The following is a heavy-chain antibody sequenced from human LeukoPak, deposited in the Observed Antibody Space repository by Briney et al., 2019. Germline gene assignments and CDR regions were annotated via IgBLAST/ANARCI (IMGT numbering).Heavy chain of an antibody. Sequence: GGSLRLSCAASGFTFSSYAMHWVRQAPGKGLEWVSSISSSSSYLYYADSVKGRFTISRDNAKNSLYLQMNSLRAEDTAVYYCASDAVVVPAASYFDYWGQGTLVTVSS. V-gene: IGHV3-21*01. CDR2: ISSSSSYL. J-gene: IGHJ4*02. CDR1: GFTFSSYA. CDR3: ASDAVVVPAASYFDY. D-gene: IGHD2-2*01.